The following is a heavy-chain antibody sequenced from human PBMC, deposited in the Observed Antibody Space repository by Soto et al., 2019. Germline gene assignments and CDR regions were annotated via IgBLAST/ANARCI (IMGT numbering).Heavy chain of an antibody. CDR3: ARARSYYDILTGNYYYYGMDV. Sequence: SETLSLTCTVSGGSISSYYWSWIRQPPGKGLEWIGYIYYSGSTNYNPSLKSRVTISVDTSKNQFSLKLSSVTAADTAVYYCARARSYYDILTGNYYYYGMDVWGQGTTVTVSS. J-gene: IGHJ6*02. D-gene: IGHD3-9*01. CDR1: GGSISSYY. CDR2: IYYSGST. V-gene: IGHV4-59*01.